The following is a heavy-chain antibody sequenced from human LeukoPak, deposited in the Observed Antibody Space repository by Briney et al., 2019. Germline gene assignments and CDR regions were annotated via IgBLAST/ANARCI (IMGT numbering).Heavy chain of an antibody. D-gene: IGHD3-22*01. CDR1: GDYISSSRYY. CDR3: ARRRYYDSTGYFE. J-gene: IGHJ1*01. Sequence: PSETLSLTCAVSGDYISSSRYYWRGIRQPPGTGLEWIGDIYHSERTYYTPSIKSRVVISIDTSKNQFSLRLRSMTAADTAVFYCARRRYYDSTGYFEWGRGTLVTVSS. CDR2: IYHSERT. V-gene: IGHV4-39*01.